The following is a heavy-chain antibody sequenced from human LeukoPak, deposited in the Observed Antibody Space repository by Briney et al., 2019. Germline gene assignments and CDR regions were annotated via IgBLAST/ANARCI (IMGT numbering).Heavy chain of an antibody. CDR1: GGNFRDYA. V-gene: IGHV1-69*05. J-gene: IGHJ4*02. CDR2: IIPIFDSP. Sequence: SVRVSCKASGGNFRDYALSWGRLAPGQGLEWMGGIIPIFDSPTYGQKFQDRVTMTIDESTATAYLELNSLRSDDTAIYYCARQVVAAGFDDWGQGTLVTVSS. D-gene: IGHD6-25*01. CDR3: ARQVVAAGFDD.